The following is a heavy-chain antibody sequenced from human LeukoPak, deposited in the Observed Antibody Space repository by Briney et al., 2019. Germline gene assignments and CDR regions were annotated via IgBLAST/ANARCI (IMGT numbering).Heavy chain of an antibody. V-gene: IGHV4-39*07. D-gene: IGHD3-16*01. Sequence: SETLSLTCTVSGGSISSSSYYWGWIRQPPGKGLEWIGSIYYSGSTYYNPSLKSRVTISVDTSKNQFSLKLSSVTAADTAVYYCARIGNYDYVWGSFPGDFDYWGQGTLVTVSS. J-gene: IGHJ4*02. CDR1: GGSISSSSYY. CDR3: ARIGNYDYVWGSFPGDFDY. CDR2: IYYSGST.